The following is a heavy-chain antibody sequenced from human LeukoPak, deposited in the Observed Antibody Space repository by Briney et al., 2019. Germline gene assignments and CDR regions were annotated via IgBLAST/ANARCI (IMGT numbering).Heavy chain of an antibody. CDR2: ISSSSYI. J-gene: IGHJ5*02. D-gene: IGHD1-26*01. CDR3: ARDLVGATIWFDP. Sequence: GGSLRLSCAASGFTFSSYSMKWVRQAPGKGLEWVSSISSSSYIYYADSVKGRFTISRDNAKNSLYLQVNSLRAEDTAVYYCARDLVGATIWFDPWGQGTLVTVSS. CDR1: GFTFSSYS. V-gene: IGHV3-21*01.